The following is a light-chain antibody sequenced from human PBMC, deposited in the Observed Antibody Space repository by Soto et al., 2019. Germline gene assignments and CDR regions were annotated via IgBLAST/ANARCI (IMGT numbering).Light chain of an antibody. CDR1: SSNIGSNY. CDR2: ANS. Sequence: QSVLTPPPSASGTPGQRVTISCSGGSSNIGSNYAYWYRQLPGTAPKLVIYANSQLPSGVPDRFSDSKSGTSASLAISGLRSEDEADYYCATWDDSLRGVLFGGGTKLTVL. V-gene: IGLV1-47*01. CDR3: ATWDDSLRGVL. J-gene: IGLJ2*01.